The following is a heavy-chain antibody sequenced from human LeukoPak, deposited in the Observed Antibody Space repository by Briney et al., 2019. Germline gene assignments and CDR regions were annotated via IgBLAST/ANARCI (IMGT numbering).Heavy chain of an antibody. CDR2: IYYIGST. V-gene: IGHV4-59*02. J-gene: IGHJ4*02. CDR1: GGSVNTYY. Sequence: SETLSLTCTVSGGSVNTYYWSWIRQPPGKGLEWIGSIYYIGSTNYNPSLESRVTISIDTSNNQFSLKLSSVTTADTAVYYCAKWTPGAVIFSYWGQGTLVTVSS. CDR3: AKWTPGAVIFSY. D-gene: IGHD3-16*02.